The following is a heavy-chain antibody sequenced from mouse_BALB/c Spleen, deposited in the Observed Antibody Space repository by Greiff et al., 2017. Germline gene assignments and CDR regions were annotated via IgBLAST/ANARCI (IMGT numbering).Heavy chain of an antibody. J-gene: IGHJ2*01. CDR2: IDPANGNT. V-gene: IGHV14-3*02. D-gene: IGHD2-3*01. CDR3: ARSKDGYFYFDY. Sequence: EVQLQQSGAELVKPGASVKLSCTASGFNIKDTYMHWVKQRPEQGLEWIGRIDPANGNTKYDPKFQGKATITADTSSNTAYLQLSSLTSEDTAVYYCARSKDGYFYFDYWGQGTTLTVS. CDR1: GFNIKDTY.